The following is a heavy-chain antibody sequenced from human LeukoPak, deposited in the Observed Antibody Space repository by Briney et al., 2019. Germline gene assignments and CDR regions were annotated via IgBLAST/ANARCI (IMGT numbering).Heavy chain of an antibody. CDR2: INPNSGGT. CDR1: GYTFTGYY. Sequence: AASVKVSCKASGYTFTGYYMHWVRQAPGQGLEWMGWINPNSGGTNYAQKFQGRVTMTRDTSISTAYMELSSLRSDDTAVYYCARLTRWFGEFYDFDYWGQGTLVTVSS. CDR3: ARLTRWFGEFYDFDY. V-gene: IGHV1-2*02. D-gene: IGHD3-10*01. J-gene: IGHJ4*02.